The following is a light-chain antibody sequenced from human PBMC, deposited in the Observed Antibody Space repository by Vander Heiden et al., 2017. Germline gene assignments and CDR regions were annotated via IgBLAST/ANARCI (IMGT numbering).Light chain of an antibody. CDR2: EVS. CDR3: SSYTSSSTPVV. V-gene: IGLV2-14*01. CDR1: SSDVGGHKY. J-gene: IGLJ2*01. Sequence: QSALTQPASVSGSPGQSITISCTGTSSDVGGHKYVSWYQQHPGKAPKLMIYEVSNRPSGVSNRFSGSKSGNTASLTISGLQAEDEADYYCSSYTSSSTPVVFGGGTKLTAL.